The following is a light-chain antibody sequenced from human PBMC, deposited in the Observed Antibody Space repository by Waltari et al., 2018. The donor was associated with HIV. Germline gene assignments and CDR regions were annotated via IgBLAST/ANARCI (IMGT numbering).Light chain of an antibody. CDR2: AAS. CDR1: QNINRY. V-gene: IGKV1-39*01. J-gene: IGKJ2*01. CDR3: QQSYTTPYT. Sequence: DIQMTQSPSSLSASVGDRVTITCRASQNINRYLHWYQQKPGMAPKLLIYAASTLQSGVPSRFSGAGSGTDFTLTISSLQLDDFATYYCQQSYTTPYTFGQGTELDIK.